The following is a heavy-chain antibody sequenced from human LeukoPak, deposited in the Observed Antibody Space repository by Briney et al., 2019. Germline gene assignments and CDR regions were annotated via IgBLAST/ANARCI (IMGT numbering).Heavy chain of an antibody. CDR1: GYTFTNYD. D-gene: IGHD3-10*01. J-gene: IGHJ4*02. CDR2: INPSGGST. CDR3: ARPVGGSGSYYDY. V-gene: IGHV1-46*01. Sequence: GASVKVSCKASGYTFTNYDINWVRQAPGQGLEWMGIINPSGGSTSYAQKFQGRVTMTRDTSTSTVYMELSSLRSEDTAVYYCARPVGGSGSYYDYWGQGTLVTVSS.